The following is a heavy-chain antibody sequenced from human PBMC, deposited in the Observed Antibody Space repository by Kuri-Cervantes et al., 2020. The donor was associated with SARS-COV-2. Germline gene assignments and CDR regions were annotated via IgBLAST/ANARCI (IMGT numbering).Heavy chain of an antibody. V-gene: IGHV4-59*08. CDR2: IYYSGST. CDR3: AIAAVVPGFDY. D-gene: IGHD6-13*01. J-gene: IGHJ4*02. Sequence: SETLSLTCTVSGGSISSYYWSWIRQPPGRGLEWIGYIYYSGSTNYNPSLKSRVTTSIDTSRNQFSLKLSSVTAADTAIYYCAIAAVVPGFDYWGQGTL. CDR1: GGSISSYY.